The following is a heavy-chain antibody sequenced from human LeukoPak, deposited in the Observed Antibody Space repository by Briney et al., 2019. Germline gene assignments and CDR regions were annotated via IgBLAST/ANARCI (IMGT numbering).Heavy chain of an antibody. CDR1: GFTFSSYA. J-gene: IGHJ6*02. Sequence: PGGSLRLSCAASGFTFSSYAMTWVRQAPGKGLVWVSSISGGGDSTYYADSMKGRFTISRDNSKNTMYLQMNSLRAEDTAVYYCARDLEVRGGAAAGRPYYYYYAMDVWGQGTTVTVSS. V-gene: IGHV3-23*01. CDR3: ARDLEVRGGAAAGRPYYYYYAMDV. D-gene: IGHD6-13*01. CDR2: ISGGGDST.